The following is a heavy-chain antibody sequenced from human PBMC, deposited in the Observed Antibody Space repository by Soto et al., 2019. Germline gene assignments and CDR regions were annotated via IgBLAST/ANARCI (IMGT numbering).Heavy chain of an antibody. J-gene: IGHJ6*02. Sequence: ASVKVSCKASGYTFTGYYMHWVRQAPGQGLEWMGWINPNSGGTNYAQKFQGRVTMTRDTSISTAYMELSRLRSDDTAVYYCASRQTGSYYYYGMDVWGQGTTVTVSS. CDR3: ASRQTGSYYYYGMDV. CDR2: INPNSGGT. CDR1: GYTFTGYY. V-gene: IGHV1-2*02.